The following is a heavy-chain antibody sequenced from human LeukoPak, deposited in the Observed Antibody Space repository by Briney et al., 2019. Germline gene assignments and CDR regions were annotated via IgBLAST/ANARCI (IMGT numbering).Heavy chain of an antibody. J-gene: IGHJ4*02. D-gene: IGHD3-22*01. Sequence: GGSLRLSCAASGFTFGTYAMSWVRQAPGKGLEWVSSLSGTGGSTYYADSVKGRLTVSRDNSRNMLYLEMNSLRAEDTAVYYCAKFQANYYDSSGYGCFDYWGQGVLVTVSS. CDR1: GFTFGTYA. CDR3: AKFQANYYDSSGYGCFDY. CDR2: LSGTGGST. V-gene: IGHV3-23*01.